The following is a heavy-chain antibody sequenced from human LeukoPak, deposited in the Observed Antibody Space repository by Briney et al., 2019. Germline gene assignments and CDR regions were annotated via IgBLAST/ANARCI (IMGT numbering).Heavy chain of an antibody. J-gene: IGHJ4*02. V-gene: IGHV4-4*02. CDR3: ARRTPAAGYFDY. CDR2: IYHSGST. Sequence: SETLSLTCAVSGGSISSSNWWSWVRQPPGKGLEWIGEIYHSGSTNYNPSLKSRVTMSVDTSRNQFSLKLSSATAADTAVYYCARRTPAAGYFDYWGQGTLVTVSS. CDR1: GGSISSSNW.